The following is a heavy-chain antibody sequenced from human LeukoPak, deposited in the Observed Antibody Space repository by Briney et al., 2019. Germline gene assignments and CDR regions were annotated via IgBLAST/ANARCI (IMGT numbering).Heavy chain of an antibody. D-gene: IGHD5-18*01. CDR2: IYPGDSDT. Sequence: GESLKISXKGSGYSFTSYWISWVRQMPGKGLEWMGIIYPGDSDTRYSPSFQGQVTISADKSISTAYLQWSSLKASDTAMYYCARGPSHSYGAFDIWGQGTMVTVSS. V-gene: IGHV5-51*01. J-gene: IGHJ3*02. CDR1: GYSFTSYW. CDR3: ARGPSHSYGAFDI.